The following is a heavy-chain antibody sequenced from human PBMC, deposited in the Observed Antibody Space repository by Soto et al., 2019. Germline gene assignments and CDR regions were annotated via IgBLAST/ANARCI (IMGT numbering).Heavy chain of an antibody. V-gene: IGHV3-48*02. CDR3: ARDGYRKHYGMDV. J-gene: IGHJ6*02. D-gene: IGHD6-25*01. CDR1: GFTFSSYS. Sequence: GGSLRPSCAASGFTFSSYSMNWVLQAPGKGLEWVSSISSSSSTIYYAYSVKGRFTISRDNAKNSLYLQMNSLRDEDTAVYYCARDGYRKHYGMDVWGQGTTVTVSS. CDR2: ISSSSSTI.